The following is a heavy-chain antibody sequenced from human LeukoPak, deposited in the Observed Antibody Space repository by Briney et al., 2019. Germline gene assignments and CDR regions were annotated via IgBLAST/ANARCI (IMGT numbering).Heavy chain of an antibody. J-gene: IGHJ4*02. V-gene: IGHV1-18*01. Sequence: ASVKVSCKASGYTFTSHDISWVRQAPGQGLEWMGWISAHNGNTDYAQKLQGRVTMTTDTSTSTAYMELRSLRSDETALYYCARETMVRGVTSYYFEYWGQGTLVTVSS. CDR3: ARETMVRGVTSYYFEY. CDR1: GYTFTSHD. CDR2: ISAHNGNT. D-gene: IGHD3-10*01.